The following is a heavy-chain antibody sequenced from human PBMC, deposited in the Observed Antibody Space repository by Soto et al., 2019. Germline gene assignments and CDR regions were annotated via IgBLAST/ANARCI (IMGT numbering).Heavy chain of an antibody. CDR3: ARGGRDDFWSGYYLCY. D-gene: IGHD3-3*01. CDR2: IIPIFGTA. Sequence: QVQLLQSGAEVKKPGSSVKVSCKASGGTFSSYAISWVRQAPGPGLEWMGGIIPIFGTANYAQKFQGRVLITADKFTRTAYMELRSRRSEDTVVYYWARGGRDDFWSGYYLCYWGQGTLVTVSS. CDR1: GGTFSSYA. V-gene: IGHV1-69*06. J-gene: IGHJ4*02.